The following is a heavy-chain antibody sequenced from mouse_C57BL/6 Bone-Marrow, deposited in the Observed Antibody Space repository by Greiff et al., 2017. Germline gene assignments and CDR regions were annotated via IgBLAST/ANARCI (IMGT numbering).Heavy chain of an antibody. Sequence: EVKLMESGGGLVQPGGSLKLSCAASGFTFSDYGMAWVRQAPRKGPEWVAFISNLAYSIYYADTVTGRFTISRENAKNTLYLEMSSLRSEDTAMYYCARRDGRYAMDYWGQGTSVTVSS. V-gene: IGHV5-15*01. D-gene: IGHD1-1*02. CDR2: ISNLAYSI. J-gene: IGHJ4*01. CDR1: GFTFSDYG. CDR3: ARRDGRYAMDY.